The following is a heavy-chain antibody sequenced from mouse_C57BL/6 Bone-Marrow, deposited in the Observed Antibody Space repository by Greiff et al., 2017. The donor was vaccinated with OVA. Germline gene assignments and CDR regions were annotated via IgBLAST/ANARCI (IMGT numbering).Heavy chain of an antibody. V-gene: IGHV1-12*01. D-gene: IGHD1-1*01. CDR2: IYPGNGDT. CDR1: GYTFTSYN. Sequence: LQQSGAELVRPGASVKMSCKASGYTFTSYNMHWVKQTPRQGLEWIGAIYPGNGDTSYNQKFKDKATLTVDKSSSTAYMQLSSLTSEDSAVYFCARSTGFYYYGSSPPMDYWGQGTSVTVSS. J-gene: IGHJ4*01. CDR3: ARSTGFYYYGSSPPMDY.